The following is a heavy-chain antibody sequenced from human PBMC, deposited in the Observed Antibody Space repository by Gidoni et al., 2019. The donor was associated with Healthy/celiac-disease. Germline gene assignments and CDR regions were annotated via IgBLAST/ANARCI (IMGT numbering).Heavy chain of an antibody. CDR3: ARGVSLRGYYYYYMDV. J-gene: IGHJ6*03. D-gene: IGHD4-17*01. CDR1: GGSFSGYY. V-gene: IGHV4-34*01. Sequence: QVQLQQWGAGLLKPSETLSLTCAVYGGSFSGYYWSWNRQPPGKGLEWIGDINHSGSTNYNPSLKSRVTISVDTSKNQFSLQLSSVTAAETAVYYCARGVSLRGYYYYYMDVWGKGTTVTVSS. CDR2: INHSGST.